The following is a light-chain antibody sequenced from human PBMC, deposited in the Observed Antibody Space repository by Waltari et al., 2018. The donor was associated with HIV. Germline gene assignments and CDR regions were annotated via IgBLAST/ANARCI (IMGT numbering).Light chain of an antibody. Sequence: EIVLTQSPGTLSLSPGERATLSCRASPSDTSSYLAWFQQKPGQAPRLLIYGASSRATGVPDRFSGSGSGTDFTLTISRLEPEDFAVYYCQQYGSSPPVTFGQGTRLDIK. J-gene: IGKJ5*01. CDR2: GAS. V-gene: IGKV3-20*01. CDR3: QQYGSSPPVT. CDR1: PSDTSSY.